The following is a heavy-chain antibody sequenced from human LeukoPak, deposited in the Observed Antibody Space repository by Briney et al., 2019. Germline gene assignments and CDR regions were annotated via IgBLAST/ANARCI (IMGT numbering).Heavy chain of an antibody. J-gene: IGHJ5*02. D-gene: IGHD2-15*01. CDR1: GYTFTDYY. CDR2: INPNSGGT. Sequence: GASVKVSCKASGYTFTDYYMHWVRQAPGQGLEWIGWINPNSGGTNYAQKVQGRVTMTRDTSISTAYMELSRLRSDDTAVYYCARLSPLNGDIVVVVAVFDPWGQGTLVTVSS. V-gene: IGHV1-2*02. CDR3: ARLSPLNGDIVVVVAVFDP.